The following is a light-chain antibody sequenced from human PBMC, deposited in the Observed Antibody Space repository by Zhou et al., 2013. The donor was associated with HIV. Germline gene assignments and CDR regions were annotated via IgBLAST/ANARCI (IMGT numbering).Light chain of an antibody. CDR1: SSNIGTNF. V-gene: IGLV1-51*02. CDR3: GTWDSSLSAV. Sequence: QSVLTQPPSVSAAPGQKVTISCAGSSSNIGTNFVSWFQQLPGTAPKVLIYENNERPSGIPDRFSGSKSGTSATLGITGLQTGDEADYYCGTWDSSLSAVFGGGTKLTVL. CDR2: ENN. J-gene: IGLJ2*01.